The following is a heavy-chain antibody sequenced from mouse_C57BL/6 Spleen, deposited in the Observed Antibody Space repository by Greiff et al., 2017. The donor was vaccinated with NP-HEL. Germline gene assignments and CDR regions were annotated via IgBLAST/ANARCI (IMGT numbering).Heavy chain of an antibody. D-gene: IGHD2-4*01. V-gene: IGHV1-52*01. CDR3: ARIWDYEGFDY. Sequence: VQLQQPGAELVRPGSSVKLSCKASGYTFTSYWMHWVKQRPIQGLEWIGNIYPSDSDTHYNQKFKDKATLTVDKSSSTAYMQLSSLTSEDSAVYNGARIWDYEGFDYWGQGTTLTVSS. CDR1: GYTFTSYW. J-gene: IGHJ2*01. CDR2: IYPSDSDT.